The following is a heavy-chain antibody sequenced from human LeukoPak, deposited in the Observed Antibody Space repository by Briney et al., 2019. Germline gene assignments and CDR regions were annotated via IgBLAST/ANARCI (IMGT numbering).Heavy chain of an antibody. J-gene: IGHJ2*01. CDR3: ARDGYCSSTSCYLRGYFDL. CDR1: GGTFGNYA. Sequence: ASVKVSCKASGGTFGNYAISWVRQAPGQGLEWKGGILPFLGSPNYAQKFQGRVTISADETTSTAYMELSSLRSDDTAFYYCARDGYCSSTSCYLRGYFDLWGRGTLVTVSS. CDR2: ILPFLGSP. D-gene: IGHD2-2*03. V-gene: IGHV1-69*13.